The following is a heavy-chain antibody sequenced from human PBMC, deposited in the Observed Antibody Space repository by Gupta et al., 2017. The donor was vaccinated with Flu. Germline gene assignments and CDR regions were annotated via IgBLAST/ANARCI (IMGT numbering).Heavy chain of an antibody. Sequence: EVQLVESGGGWVQPGGSLRLSCVASGFTFIDYHMYWVRQAPGKGLEWVSYISSSSGSIYYADSVQGRFIISRDNARNSLFLHMNSLRDEDTAVYYCARVYGVAGFDYWGQGALVTVSS. CDR1: GFTFIDYH. J-gene: IGHJ4*02. CDR3: ARVYGVAGFDY. D-gene: IGHD3-3*01. CDR2: ISSSSGSI. V-gene: IGHV3-48*02.